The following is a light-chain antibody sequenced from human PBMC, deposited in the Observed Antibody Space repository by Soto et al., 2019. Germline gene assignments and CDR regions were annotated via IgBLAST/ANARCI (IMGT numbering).Light chain of an antibody. V-gene: IGKV3-11*01. CDR3: QHRFNWALT. Sequence: EIVLTQSPATLSLSPGERAILSCRASQSVSTFFAWYQQKPGQAPRLLIYDASERATGIPARFSGSGSGTDFTLTISSLEPEDFAVYYCQHRFNWALTFGGGTTVELK. CDR1: QSVSTF. CDR2: DAS. J-gene: IGKJ4*01.